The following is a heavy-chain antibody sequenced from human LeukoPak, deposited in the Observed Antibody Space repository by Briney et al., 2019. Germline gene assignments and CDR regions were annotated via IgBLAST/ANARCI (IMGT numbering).Heavy chain of an antibody. D-gene: IGHD6-19*01. CDR2: IIPIFGTA. Sequence: VKVSCKASGGTFSSYAISWVRQAPGQGREGKGGIIPIFGTANYVQKFQGRVTITADKSTSTAYMELSSLRSEDTAVYYCARGGDSSGWYYAFDIWGQGTMVTVSS. V-gene: IGHV1-69*13. J-gene: IGHJ3*02. CDR1: GGTFSSYA. CDR3: ARGGDSSGWYYAFDI.